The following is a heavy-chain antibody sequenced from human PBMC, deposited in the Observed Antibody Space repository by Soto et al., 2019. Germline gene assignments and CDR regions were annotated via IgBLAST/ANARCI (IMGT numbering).Heavy chain of an antibody. J-gene: IGHJ6*02. Sequence: GESLKISCKGSGYSFTSYWISWVRQMPGKGLEWMGRIDPRDSYTNYSPSFQGHVTISADKSISTAYLQWSSLKASDTAMYYCARQGPGIAVAGTIYYYGMDVWGQGTTVTVSS. V-gene: IGHV5-10-1*01. CDR2: IDPRDSYT. CDR3: ARQGPGIAVAGTIYYYGMDV. CDR1: GYSFTSYW. D-gene: IGHD6-19*01.